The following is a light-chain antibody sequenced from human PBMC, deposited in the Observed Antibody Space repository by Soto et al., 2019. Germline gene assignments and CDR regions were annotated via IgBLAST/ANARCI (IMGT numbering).Light chain of an antibody. CDR1: QGISNW. CDR3: QQAYAFPWT. CDR2: AAS. Sequence: DIQMTQSPSSVSASVGDRVTITCRASQGISNWLAWYQQKPGRVHNLLIYAASSLQSGVPSRFSGSGSGTDFTLTISSLQPEDFATYFCQQAYAFPWTFGQGTKVAIK. J-gene: IGKJ1*01. V-gene: IGKV1-12*01.